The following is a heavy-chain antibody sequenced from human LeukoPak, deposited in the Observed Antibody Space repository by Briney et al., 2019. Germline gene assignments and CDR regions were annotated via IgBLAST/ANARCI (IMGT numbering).Heavy chain of an antibody. Sequence: SETLSLTCTVSGGSISTSSYYWGWIRQPPGEGLEWIASIYYSGSTHYNPSLRNRVTISADTSKNQFSLKLSSVTAADTAVYYCARQDDYYDSSGLRGGYFDYWGQGTLVTVSS. CDR2: IYYSGST. CDR3: ARQDDYYDSSGLRGGYFDY. V-gene: IGHV4-39*01. CDR1: GGSISTSSYY. D-gene: IGHD3-22*01. J-gene: IGHJ4*02.